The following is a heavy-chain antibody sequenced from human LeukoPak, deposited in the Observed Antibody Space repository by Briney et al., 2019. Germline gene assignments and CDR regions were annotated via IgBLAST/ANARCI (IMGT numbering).Heavy chain of an antibody. Sequence: GGSLRLSCAASGFTFSSYAMSWVRQAPGKGLEWVSALSGSGGSTYYADSVKGRFTISRDNSKNTLYVQMNSLRAEDTAVYYCARASGYFNYYFDYWGQGTLVTVSS. V-gene: IGHV3-23*01. J-gene: IGHJ4*02. D-gene: IGHD3-22*01. CDR2: LSGSGGST. CDR3: ARASGYFNYYFDY. CDR1: GFTFSSYA.